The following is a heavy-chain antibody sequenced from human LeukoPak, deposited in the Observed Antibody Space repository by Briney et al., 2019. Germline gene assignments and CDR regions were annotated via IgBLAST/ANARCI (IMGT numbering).Heavy chain of an antibody. D-gene: IGHD3-10*01. CDR2: ISSSGSTI. J-gene: IGHJ4*02. CDR3: AKDREAYGSAKRLGPGGDY. CDR1: GFTFSDYD. V-gene: IGHV3-11*01. Sequence: GGSLRLSCAASGFTFSDYDMSWIRQAPGKGLEWVSYISSSGSTIYYADSVKGRFTISRDNAKNSLYLQMNSLRAEDTAVYYCAKDREAYGSAKRLGPGGDYWGEGALVTVSS.